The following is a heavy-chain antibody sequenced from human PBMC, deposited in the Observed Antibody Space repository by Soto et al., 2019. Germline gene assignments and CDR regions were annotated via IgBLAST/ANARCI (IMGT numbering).Heavy chain of an antibody. CDR3: ARDSDYCTGGSCYGNFDF. CDR1: GGSISSGTYY. J-gene: IGHJ4*02. Sequence: QVQLQESGPGLVKPSQTLSLTCTVSGGSISSGTYYWTWVRQRPGEGLEWIGFISHSGRPYYNPSCECRAAISVDTSENQFSLRLSSVTAADTAVYFCARDSDYCTGGSCYGNFDFWGQGTLVTVSS. CDR2: ISHSGRP. V-gene: IGHV4-31*03. D-gene: IGHD2-15*01.